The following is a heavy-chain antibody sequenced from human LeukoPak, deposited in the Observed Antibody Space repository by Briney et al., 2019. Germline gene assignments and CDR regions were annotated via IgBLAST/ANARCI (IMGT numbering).Heavy chain of an antibody. CDR3: ARLPNGSSPGYYFDY. J-gene: IGHJ4*02. V-gene: IGHV4-59*08. D-gene: IGHD5-24*01. CDR1: GGSISSYY. CDR2: IYYSGST. Sequence: SETLSLTCTVSGGSISSYYWSWIRQPPGKGLEWIGYIYYSGSTNYNPSLKSRVTISVDTSKNQFSLKLSSVTAADTAVYYCARLPNGSSPGYYFDYWGQGTLVTVFS.